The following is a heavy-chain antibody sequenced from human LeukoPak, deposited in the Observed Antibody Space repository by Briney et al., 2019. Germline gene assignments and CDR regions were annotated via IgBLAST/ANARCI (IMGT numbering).Heavy chain of an antibody. CDR1: GFTFSDYA. J-gene: IGHJ3*02. V-gene: IGHV3-23*01. D-gene: IGHD6-13*01. CDR3: TRMTWGSSWGLGAFDI. Sequence: PGGSLRLSCAASGFTFSDYAMTWVRQAPGEGLEWVLGISGSGGSTNSADSVKGRFTISRDNSKNTLYLQMNSLRAEDTAVYYCTRMTWGSSWGLGAFDIWGQGTMVTVSS. CDR2: ISGSGGST.